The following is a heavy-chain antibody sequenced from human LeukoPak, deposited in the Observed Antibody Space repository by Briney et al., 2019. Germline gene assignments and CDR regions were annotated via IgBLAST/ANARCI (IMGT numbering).Heavy chain of an antibody. CDR1: GYTFTSYD. CDR3: ARGLREWWLRLGYYYYYYMDV. D-gene: IGHD5-12*01. J-gene: IGHJ6*03. V-gene: IGHV1-8*01. Sequence: GASVKVSCKASGYTFTSYDINWVRQATGQGLEWMGWMNPNSGNTGYAQKFQGRVTMTRNTSISTAYMELSSLRSEDTAVYYCARGLREWWLRLGYYYYYYMDVWGKGTTVTISS. CDR2: MNPNSGNT.